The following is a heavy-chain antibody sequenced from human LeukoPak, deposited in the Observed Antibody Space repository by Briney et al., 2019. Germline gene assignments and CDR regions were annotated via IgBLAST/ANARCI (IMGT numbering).Heavy chain of an antibody. V-gene: IGHV3-11*05. CDR1: GFTFSDYY. CDR3: ARGHDTSGPWRD. D-gene: IGHD3-22*01. Sequence: GRSLRLSCAASGFTFSDYYISWIRQAPGKGLEWVSYISSSGSFTNYADSVKGRFTISRDNAKKSLYLLMNSLRAEDTALYYCARGHDTSGPWRDWGQGTLVTVSS. CDR2: ISSSGSFT. J-gene: IGHJ4*02.